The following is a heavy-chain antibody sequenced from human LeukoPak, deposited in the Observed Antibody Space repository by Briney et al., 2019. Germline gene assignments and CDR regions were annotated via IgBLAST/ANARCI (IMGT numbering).Heavy chain of an antibody. V-gene: IGHV3-23*01. J-gene: IGHJ5*02. CDR2: ISGSGGST. D-gene: IGHD2-15*01. Sequence: GGSLRLSCAASGFTFSSYAMSWVRQAPGKGLEWVSAISGSGGSTYYADSVKGRFTISRDNSKNTLYLQMNSLRAEDTAVYYCAKDQRCSGGSCSSFWFDPWGQGTLVTVSS. CDR3: AKDQRCSGGSCSSFWFDP. CDR1: GFTFSSYA.